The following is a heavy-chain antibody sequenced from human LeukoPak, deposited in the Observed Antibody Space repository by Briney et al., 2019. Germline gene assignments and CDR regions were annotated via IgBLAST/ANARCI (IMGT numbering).Heavy chain of an antibody. CDR3: ARDRGV. V-gene: IGHV3-11*04. CDR1: GGSFSGYY. CDR2: ISGSGGST. Sequence: LSLTCAVYGGSFSGYYWSWIRQAPGKGLEWVSAISGSGGSTYYADSVKGRFTISRDNAKNSLYLQMNSLRAEDTAVYYCARDRGVWGQGTTVTVSS. J-gene: IGHJ6*02.